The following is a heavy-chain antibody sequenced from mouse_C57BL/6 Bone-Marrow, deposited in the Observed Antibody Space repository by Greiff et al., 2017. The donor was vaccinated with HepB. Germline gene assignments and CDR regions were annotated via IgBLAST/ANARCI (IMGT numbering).Heavy chain of an antibody. J-gene: IGHJ2*01. V-gene: IGHV5-17*01. D-gene: IGHD1-1*01. CDR1: GFTFSDYG. Sequence: VQLQQSGGGLVKPGGSLKLSCAASGFTFSDYGMHWVRQAPEKGLEWVAYISSGSSTIYYADTVKGRFTISRDNAKNTLFLQMTSLRSEDTAMYYCARRTTVVGYFDYWGQGTTLTVSS. CDR3: ARRTTVVGYFDY. CDR2: ISSGSSTI.